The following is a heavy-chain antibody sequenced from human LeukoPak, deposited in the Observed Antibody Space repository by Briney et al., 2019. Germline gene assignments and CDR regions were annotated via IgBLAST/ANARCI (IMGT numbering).Heavy chain of an antibody. CDR3: AKRDTSGWPPVGLGY. D-gene: IGHD6-19*01. CDR2: ISSSSSTI. J-gene: IGHJ4*02. V-gene: IGHV3-48*01. Sequence: GGSLRLSCAASGFTFSSYSMNWVRQAPGKGLEWVSYISSSSSTIYYADSVKGRFTISRDISKNTLYLQMNSLRAEDTAVYHCAKRDTSGWPPVGLGYWGQGTLVTVSS. CDR1: GFTFSSYS.